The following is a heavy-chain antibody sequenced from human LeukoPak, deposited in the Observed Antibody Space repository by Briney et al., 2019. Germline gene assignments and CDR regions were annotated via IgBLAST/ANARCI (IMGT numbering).Heavy chain of an antibody. CDR2: ISASGGGT. Sequence: GGSLRLSCAASGFTFSGYGMSWGREGPGEGLGWRSGISASGGGTYYAESVTGRFTISRDNSKNTLYLQMNSLRAEDTAVYYCAKSLRYFDWSQYYFDYWGQGTLVTVSS. J-gene: IGHJ4*02. V-gene: IGHV3-23*01. CDR3: AKSLRYFDWSQYYFDY. D-gene: IGHD3-9*01. CDR1: GFTFSGYG.